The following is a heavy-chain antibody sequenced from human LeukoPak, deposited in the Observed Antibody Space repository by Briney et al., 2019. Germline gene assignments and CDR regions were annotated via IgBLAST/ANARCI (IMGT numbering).Heavy chain of an antibody. Sequence: SETLSLTCAVYGGSFSGYYWSWIRQPPGMGLEWIGEINHSGSTNYNPSLKSRVTISVDTSKNQFSLKLSSVTAADTAVYYCARDGRYYYAFDIWGQGTMVTVSS. CDR2: INHSGST. J-gene: IGHJ3*02. CDR3: ARDGRYYYAFDI. D-gene: IGHD1-26*01. V-gene: IGHV4-34*01. CDR1: GGSFSGYY.